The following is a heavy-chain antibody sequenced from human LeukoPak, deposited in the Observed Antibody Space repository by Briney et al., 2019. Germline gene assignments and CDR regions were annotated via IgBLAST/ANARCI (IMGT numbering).Heavy chain of an antibody. CDR1: GFTFSSYG. Sequence: GGSLRLSCAASGFTFSSYGMHWVRQAPGKGLEWVAVISYDGSNKYYADSVKGRFTISRDNSKNTLYLQMNSLRAEDTAVYYCAKDGENYDSSGYYYLYYFDYWGQGTLVTVSS. CDR3: AKDGENYDSSGYYYLYYFDY. J-gene: IGHJ4*02. D-gene: IGHD3-22*01. CDR2: ISYDGSNK. V-gene: IGHV3-30*18.